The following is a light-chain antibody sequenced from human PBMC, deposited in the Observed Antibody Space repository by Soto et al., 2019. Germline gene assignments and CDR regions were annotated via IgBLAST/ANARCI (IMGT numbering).Light chain of an antibody. Sequence: EIVLTQSPGSLSLSPGEGSTLSCRASETIKKNYLAWYQQQPGQAPRLLIYAASRRATGIPDRFSGSGSGTDFTLTISRLEPEDFAVYYCQQYGSSGTFGQGTKVDI. J-gene: IGKJ1*01. V-gene: IGKV3-20*01. CDR1: ETIKKNY. CDR3: QQYGSSGT. CDR2: AAS.